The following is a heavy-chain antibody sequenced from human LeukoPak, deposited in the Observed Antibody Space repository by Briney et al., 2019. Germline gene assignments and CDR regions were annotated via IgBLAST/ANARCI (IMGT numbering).Heavy chain of an antibody. Sequence: SETLSLTCTVSGGSISSYYWSWIRQPPGKGLEWIGYIYYSGSTNYNPSLKSRVTISVDTSKDQFSLKLSSVTAADTAVYYCASPRYFDWLRWVDAFDIWGQGTMVTVSS. CDR2: IYYSGST. D-gene: IGHD3-9*01. V-gene: IGHV4-59*01. J-gene: IGHJ3*02. CDR1: GGSISSYY. CDR3: ASPRYFDWLRWVDAFDI.